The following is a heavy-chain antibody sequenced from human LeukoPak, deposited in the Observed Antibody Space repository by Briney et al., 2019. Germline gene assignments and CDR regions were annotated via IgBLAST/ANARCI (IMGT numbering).Heavy chain of an antibody. CDR1: GGSFSAYY. Sequence: SETLSLTCAVNGGSFSAYYWTWIRQPPGKGLEWIGEINHSGSTNYNPSLKSRVTISVDTSRNQFSLKLNSVTAADSAVYYCARDRNYYYYMDVWGKGTTVTVSS. V-gene: IGHV4-34*01. CDR2: INHSGST. CDR3: ARDRNYYYYMDV. J-gene: IGHJ6*03.